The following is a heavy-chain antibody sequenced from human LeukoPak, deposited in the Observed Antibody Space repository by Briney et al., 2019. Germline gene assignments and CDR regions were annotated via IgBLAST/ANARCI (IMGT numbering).Heavy chain of an antibody. V-gene: IGHV1-69*01. Sequence: GSSVKVSRKAPGGTFSSYAISWVRQAPGQGLEWMGGIIPIFGTANYAQKFQGRVTITADESTSTAYMELSSLRSEDTAVYYCARVIVVVTTNWFDPWGQGTLVTVSS. CDR2: IIPIFGTA. CDR1: GGTFSSYA. J-gene: IGHJ5*02. CDR3: ARVIVVVTTNWFDP. D-gene: IGHD2-21*02.